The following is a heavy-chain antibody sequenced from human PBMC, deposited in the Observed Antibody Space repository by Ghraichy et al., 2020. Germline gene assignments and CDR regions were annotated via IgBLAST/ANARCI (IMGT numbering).Heavy chain of an antibody. CDR3: ARNYESSGYYDPFDY. Sequence: SQTLSLTCTVSGGSISSYYWSWIRRPPGKGLEWIGYIYYSGNTNYNPSLKSRVTISVDTSKNQFSLKLSSVTTADTAVYYCARNYESSGYYDPFDYWGQGTLVTVSS. V-gene: IGHV4-59*01. J-gene: IGHJ4*02. D-gene: IGHD3-22*01. CDR1: GGSISSYY. CDR2: IYYSGNT.